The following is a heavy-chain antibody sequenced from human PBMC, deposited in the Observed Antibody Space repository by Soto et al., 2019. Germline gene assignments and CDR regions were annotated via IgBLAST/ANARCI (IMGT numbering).Heavy chain of an antibody. V-gene: IGHV3-23*01. CDR1: GFTFSSSA. Sequence: EVQLLDSGGGLVQPGGSLRLSCAASGFTFSSSAMSWVRQAPGKGLEWVSTLSSSGSYYADSVKGRFTISRDNSKNTLYLQMNGLRAEDTAVYYCARLTSHWGQGTLVTVSS. CDR3: ARLTSH. J-gene: IGHJ4*02. CDR2: LSSSGS. D-gene: IGHD2-21*01.